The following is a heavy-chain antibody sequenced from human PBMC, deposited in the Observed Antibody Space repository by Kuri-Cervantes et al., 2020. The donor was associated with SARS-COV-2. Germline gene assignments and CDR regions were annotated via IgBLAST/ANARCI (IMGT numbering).Heavy chain of an antibody. V-gene: IGHV3-74*01. CDR2: INPDGSYT. CDR3: VRDGDHWNFDY. Sequence: GESPKTTCAASGFPFSGHWLHWVRQAPGKGLVWVSRINPDGSYTNNADSVEGRFTLSRGNGKNMLFLQMNSLRGEDTAVYYCVRDGDHWNFDYWGQGTLVTVSS. J-gene: IGHJ4*02. CDR1: GFPFSGHW. D-gene: IGHD1-1*01.